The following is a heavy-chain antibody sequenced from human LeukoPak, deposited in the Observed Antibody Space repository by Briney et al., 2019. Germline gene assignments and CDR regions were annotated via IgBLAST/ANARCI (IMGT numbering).Heavy chain of an antibody. CDR3: ARDGVYGSGSYVSGPFDY. D-gene: IGHD3-10*01. V-gene: IGHV7-4-1*02. J-gene: IGHJ4*02. Sequence: ASVKVSCKASGYTFTGYYMHWVRQAPGQGLEWMGWINTNTGNPTYAQGFTGRFVFSLDISVSTAYLQISSLKAEDTAVYYCARDGVYGSGSYVSGPFDYWGQGTLVTVSS. CDR1: GYTFTGYY. CDR2: INTNTGNP.